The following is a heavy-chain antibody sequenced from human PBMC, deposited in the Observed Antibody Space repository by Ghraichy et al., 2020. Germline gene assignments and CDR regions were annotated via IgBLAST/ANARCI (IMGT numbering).Heavy chain of an antibody. CDR1: GGSFSGYY. Sequence: WETLSLTCAVYGGSFSGYYWSWIRQPPGKGLEWIGEINHSGSTNYNPSLKSRVTISVDTSKNQFSLKLSSVTAADTAVYYCARGAPTRQWLVRPPPRPYYFDYWGQGTLVTVSS. J-gene: IGHJ4*02. CDR3: ARGAPTRQWLVRPPPRPYYFDY. V-gene: IGHV4-34*01. D-gene: IGHD6-19*01. CDR2: INHSGST.